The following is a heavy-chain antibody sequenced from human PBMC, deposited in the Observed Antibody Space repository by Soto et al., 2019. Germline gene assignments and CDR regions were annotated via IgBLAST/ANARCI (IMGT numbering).Heavy chain of an antibody. CDR2: IIPIFGTA. D-gene: IGHD3-3*01. V-gene: IGHV1-69*12. CDR1: GGTFSSSS. J-gene: IGHJ5*02. CDR3: ASPIRYYGERGGQSAWFDP. Sequence: QVQLVQSGAEVKKPGSSVKVSCKASGGTFSSSSISWVRQAPGQGLEWMGGIIPIFGTANYTQKFQGSVTITADETTSTAYMALSSLSSVDAAVYYCASPIRYYGERGGQSAWFDPWGQGTLVAVSS.